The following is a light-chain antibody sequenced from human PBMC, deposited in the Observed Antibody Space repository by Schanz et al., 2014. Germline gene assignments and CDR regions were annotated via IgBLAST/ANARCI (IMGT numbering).Light chain of an antibody. CDR1: QDISNY. CDR2: DAS. V-gene: IGKV1-33*01. J-gene: IGKJ3*01. Sequence: DIQMTQSPSSLSASVGDRVTITCQASQDISNYLNWYQQKPGKAPKLLIYDASNLETGVPSRFSGSGSGTDFTFTISSLQPEDIATYYCQHYYELPITFGPGT. CDR3: QHYYELPIT.